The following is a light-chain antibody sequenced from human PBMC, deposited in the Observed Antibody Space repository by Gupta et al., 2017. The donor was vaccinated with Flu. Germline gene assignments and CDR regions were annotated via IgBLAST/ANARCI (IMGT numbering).Light chain of an antibody. Sequence: SALPHPASVSLSPAQSITISCTGTSSDVGGYNYVSWYQQHPGKAHKLMIYEVSNRAAGVANRFSGSKSGNTASLTISGRQAEDEADYYCSAYTSSSTWVFGGGTKLTVL. CDR2: EVS. V-gene: IGLV2-14*01. CDR3: SAYTSSSTWV. CDR1: SSDVGGYNY. J-gene: IGLJ3*02.